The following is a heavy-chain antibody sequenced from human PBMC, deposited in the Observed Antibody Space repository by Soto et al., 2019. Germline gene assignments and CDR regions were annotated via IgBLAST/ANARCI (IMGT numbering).Heavy chain of an antibody. V-gene: IGHV2-5*02. CDR3: AHIPNYYQYVWFDP. CDR1: GFSLTTRGVG. CDR2: IYWDDDK. D-gene: IGHD3-16*01. J-gene: IGHJ5*02. Sequence: QITLKESGPTLVKPTQTLTLTCTFSGFSLTTRGVGVGWIRQPPGKALECLALIYWDDDKRYSPSLQSRLSIHKDTSKNQVVLTMTNVDPVDTATYYCAHIPNYYQYVWFDPWGQGTLVSVSS.